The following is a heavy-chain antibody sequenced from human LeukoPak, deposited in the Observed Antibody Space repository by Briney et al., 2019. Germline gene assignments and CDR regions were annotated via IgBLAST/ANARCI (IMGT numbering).Heavy chain of an antibody. CDR1: GYTFTSYG. Sequence: GASVKVSCKASGYTFTSYGISWVRQAPGQGLEWMGWISAYNGNTNYAQKLQGRVTMTTDTSTSTAYMELRSLRSDDTAVYYCARLANYYDSSGDGFDIWGQGTMVTVSS. J-gene: IGHJ3*02. CDR3: ARLANYYDSSGDGFDI. CDR2: ISAYNGNT. V-gene: IGHV1-18*01. D-gene: IGHD3-22*01.